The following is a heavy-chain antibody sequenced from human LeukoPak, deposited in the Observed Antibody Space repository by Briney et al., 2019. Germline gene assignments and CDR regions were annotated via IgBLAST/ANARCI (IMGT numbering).Heavy chain of an antibody. J-gene: IGHJ4*02. CDR3: ARQRLPTHKYSSGKYYFDY. CDR2: IYYSGST. V-gene: IGHV4-39*01. D-gene: IGHD6-19*01. Sequence: SETLSLTCTVSGGSIGSSSYYWGWIRQPPGKGLEWIGSIYYSGSTYYNPSLKSRVTISVDTSKNQFSLKLSSVTAADTAVYYCARQRLPTHKYSSGKYYFDYWGQGTLVTVSS. CDR1: GGSIGSSSYY.